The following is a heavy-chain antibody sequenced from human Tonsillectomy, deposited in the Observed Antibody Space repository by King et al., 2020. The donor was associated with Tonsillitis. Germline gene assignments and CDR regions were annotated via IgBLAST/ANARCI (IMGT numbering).Heavy chain of an antibody. D-gene: IGHD3-22*01. J-gene: IGHJ4*02. V-gene: IGHV4-39*01. CDR1: GGSISSSSYD. Sequence: LQLQESGPGLVKPSETLSLTCTVSGGSISSSSYDWGWIRQPPGQGLDWIGGVYYSGRTYYNPSLRSRVTISVDMSKNEFSLNLGSVTAADTAVFFCARHPRGGLLLFGKDIQFDYWGQGTLVTVSS. CDR2: VYYSGRT. CDR3: ARHPRGGLLLFGKDIQFDY.